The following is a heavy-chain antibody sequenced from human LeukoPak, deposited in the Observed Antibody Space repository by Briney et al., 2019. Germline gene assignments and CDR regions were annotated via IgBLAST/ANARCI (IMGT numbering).Heavy chain of an antibody. Sequence: ASVKVSCKASGGTFSSYAISWVRQAPGQGLEWMGGIIPIFGTANYAQKFQGRVTITADESTSTAYMELSSLRSEDTAVYYCARDRWVIVGARIPLDYWGQGTLVTVSS. J-gene: IGHJ4*02. V-gene: IGHV1-69*13. CDR2: IIPIFGTA. CDR1: GGTFSSYA. CDR3: ARDRWVIVGARIPLDY. D-gene: IGHD1-26*01.